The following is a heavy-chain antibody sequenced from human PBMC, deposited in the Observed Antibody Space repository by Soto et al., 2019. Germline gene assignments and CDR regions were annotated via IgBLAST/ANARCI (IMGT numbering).Heavy chain of an antibody. V-gene: IGHV3-49*04. Sequence: PGGSLRLSCSASGFSFGDYAMSWVRQAPGKGLEWVGFIRSRAYSGTTEYAASVKGRFTISRDDSKTIAYLQMNSLKTEDTAVYYCTRVRVRWESLGWFDPWGQGTLVT. D-gene: IGHD1-26*01. CDR2: IRSRAYSGTT. CDR1: GFSFGDYA. CDR3: TRVRVRWESLGWFDP. J-gene: IGHJ5*02.